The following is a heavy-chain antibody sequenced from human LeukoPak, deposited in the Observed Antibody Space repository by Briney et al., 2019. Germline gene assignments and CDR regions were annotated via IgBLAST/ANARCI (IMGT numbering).Heavy chain of an antibody. CDR3: AREYSSGWDYYYGMDV. J-gene: IGHJ6*02. CDR2: IKQDGSEK. V-gene: IGHV3-7*01. CDR1: GFTFSDYY. D-gene: IGHD6-19*01. Sequence: GGSLRLSCAASGFTFSDYYMSWVRQAPGKGLEWVANIKQDGSEKYYVDSVKGRFTISRDNAKNSLYLQMNSLRAEDTAVYYCAREYSSGWDYYYGMDVWGQGTTVTVSS.